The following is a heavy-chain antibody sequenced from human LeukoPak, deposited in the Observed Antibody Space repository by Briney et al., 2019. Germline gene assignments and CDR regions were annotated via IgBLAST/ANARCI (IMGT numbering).Heavy chain of an antibody. V-gene: IGHV4-59*01. CDR1: GGSISRYY. CDR3: ARVYRGVAPFY. J-gene: IGHJ4*02. D-gene: IGHD3-3*01. Sequence: PSETLSLTCTVSGGSISRYYWSWIRQPPGKGLEWIGYIYYSGSTNYNPSLKSRVTISVDTSKNQFSLKLSSVTAADTAVYYCARVYRGVAPFYWGQGTLVTVSS. CDR2: IYYSGST.